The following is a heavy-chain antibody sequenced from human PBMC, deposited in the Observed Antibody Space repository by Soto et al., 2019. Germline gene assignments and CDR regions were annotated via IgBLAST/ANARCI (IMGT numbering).Heavy chain of an antibody. CDR3: AKERSSGWSLDY. J-gene: IGHJ4*02. V-gene: IGHV3-23*01. CDR2: ISGSGDST. Sequence: GGSLRLSCAASGFTFSTYAMNWVRQAPGKGLEWVSGISGSGDSTYYADSVKGRFTVSRDNSKNTLYLQMNSLRAEDTAVFYCAKERSSGWSLDYWGQGNLVTVSS. CDR1: GFTFSTYA. D-gene: IGHD6-19*01.